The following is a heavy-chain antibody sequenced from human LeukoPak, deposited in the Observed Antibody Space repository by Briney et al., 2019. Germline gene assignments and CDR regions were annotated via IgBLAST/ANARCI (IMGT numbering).Heavy chain of an antibody. CDR1: GYTLTSYY. D-gene: IGHD4-11*01. V-gene: IGHV1-46*01. CDR2: INPSGGST. CDR3: ARPLQRDAYSKETDDAFDI. Sequence: ASVKVSCKASGYTLTSYYMHWVRQAPGQGLGWMGIINPSGGSTSYAQKFQGRVTMTRDTSTSTVYMELSSLRSEDTAVYYCARPLQRDAYSKETDDAFDIWGQGTMVTVSS. J-gene: IGHJ3*02.